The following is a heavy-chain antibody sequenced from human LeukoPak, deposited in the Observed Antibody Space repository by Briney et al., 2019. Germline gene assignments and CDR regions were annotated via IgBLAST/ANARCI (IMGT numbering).Heavy chain of an antibody. D-gene: IGHD3-22*01. V-gene: IGHV4-59*01. CDR3: ARVRDGNSSGYSLDY. J-gene: IGHJ4*02. CDR2: IYYSGST. Sequence: PSETLSLTCTVSGGSISSYYWSWIRQPPGKGLEWIGYIYYSGSTNYNPSLKSRVTISVDTSKNRFSLKLSSVTAAGTAVYYCARVRDGNSSGYSLDYWGQGTLVTVSS. CDR1: GGSISSYY.